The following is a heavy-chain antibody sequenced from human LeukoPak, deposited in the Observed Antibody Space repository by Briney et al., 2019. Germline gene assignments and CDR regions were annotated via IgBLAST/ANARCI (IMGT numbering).Heavy chain of an antibody. V-gene: IGHV4-61*01. CDR2: IYYSGST. D-gene: IGHD2-2*01. J-gene: IGHJ5*02. Sequence: KPSETLSLTCTVSGGSVSSGSYYWSWIRQPPGKGLEWIGYIYYSGSTSYNPSLKSRFTISVDTSKNQFSLKLTSVTAADTAVYYCARMGCSSTSCWWFDPWGQGTLVTVSS. CDR1: GGSVSSGSYY. CDR3: ARMGCSSTSCWWFDP.